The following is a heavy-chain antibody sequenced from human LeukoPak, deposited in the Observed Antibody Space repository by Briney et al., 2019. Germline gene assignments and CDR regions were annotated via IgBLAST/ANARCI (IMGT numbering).Heavy chain of an antibody. Sequence: VASVKVSCKASGYTFSGYYMHWVRQAPGQGLEWMGWINPKSGGTNYAQKFQGRVTMTRDTSITTAYMELSRLTSDDTAMYYCARDITPDSTVTTNDWGQGTLVTVSS. CDR2: INPKSGGT. V-gene: IGHV1-2*02. CDR1: GYTFSGYY. D-gene: IGHD4-17*01. CDR3: ARDITPDSTVTTND. J-gene: IGHJ4*02.